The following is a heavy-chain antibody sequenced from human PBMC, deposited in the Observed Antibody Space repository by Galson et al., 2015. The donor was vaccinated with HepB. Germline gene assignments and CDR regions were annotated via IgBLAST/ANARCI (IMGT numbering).Heavy chain of an antibody. Sequence: SLRLSCAASGFTFSDHYMDWVRQAPGKGLEWVGRTRNKANSYTTEYAASVKGRFTISRDDSKNSLYLQMNSLKTEDTAVYYCARVHPLSIDYWGQGTLVTVSS. J-gene: IGHJ4*02. CDR3: ARVHPLSIDY. CDR1: GFTFSDHY. V-gene: IGHV3-72*01. CDR2: TRNKANSYTT.